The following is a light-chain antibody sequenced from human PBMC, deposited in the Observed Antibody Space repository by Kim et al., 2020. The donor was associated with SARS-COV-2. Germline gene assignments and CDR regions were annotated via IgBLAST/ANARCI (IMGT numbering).Light chain of an antibody. Sequence: QRGTISCTGSRSNIGANYDVYWYQQLPGTAPKLLIFGNNNRPSGVPDRFSGSKSDTSASLAITGLQADDEADYYCQSYDSSLSGSVFGGGTKLTVL. CDR2: GNN. J-gene: IGLJ3*02. CDR3: QSYDSSLSGSV. CDR1: RSNIGANYD. V-gene: IGLV1-40*01.